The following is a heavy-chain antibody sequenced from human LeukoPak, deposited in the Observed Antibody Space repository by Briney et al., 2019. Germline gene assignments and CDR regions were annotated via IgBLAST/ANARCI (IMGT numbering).Heavy chain of an antibody. CDR1: GFTFSSYS. Sequence: PGGSLRLSCAASGFTFSSYSMNWVRQAPGKGLEWVSSISSSSSYIYYADSVKGRFTISRGNAKNSLYLQMNSLRAEDTAVYYCARDSLVVPAAVGNFDYWGQGTLVTVSS. J-gene: IGHJ4*02. D-gene: IGHD2-2*01. V-gene: IGHV3-21*01. CDR3: ARDSLVVPAAVGNFDY. CDR2: ISSSSSYI.